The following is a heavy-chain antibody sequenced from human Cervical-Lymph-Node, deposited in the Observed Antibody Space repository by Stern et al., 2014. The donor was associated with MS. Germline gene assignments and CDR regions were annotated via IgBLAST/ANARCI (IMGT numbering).Heavy chain of an antibody. CDR1: GFSLSTSGMR. D-gene: IGHD3-3*01. V-gene: IGHV2-70*04. CDR2: IDWDDDK. J-gene: IGHJ4*02. CDR3: ARSPPYYEFWNDYYYFDY. Sequence: QITLKESGPALVKPTQTLTLTCTFSGFSLSTSGMRVSWIRQPPGKALEWLARIDWDDDKFYSTSLKTRITISKDTSKNQVVLTMTNMDPVDTATYYCARSPPYYEFWNDYYYFDYWGQGTLVAVSS.